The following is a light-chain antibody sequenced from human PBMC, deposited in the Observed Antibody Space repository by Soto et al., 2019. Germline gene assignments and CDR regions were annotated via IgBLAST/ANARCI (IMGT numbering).Light chain of an antibody. V-gene: IGKV1-5*03. J-gene: IGKJ1*01. Sequence: DIQMTQSPSTLSASVGDRVTITCRASHSISWLAWYQQKPGKAPKLLIYKASTLESGVPSRFSGSGSGTEFTLTISSLQPDDFATYYCQQYNNYSWTFGQGTKVEIK. CDR2: KAS. CDR3: QQYNNYSWT. CDR1: HSISW.